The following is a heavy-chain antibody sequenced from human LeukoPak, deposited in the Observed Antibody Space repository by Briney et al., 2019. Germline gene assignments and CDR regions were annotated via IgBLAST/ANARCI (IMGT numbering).Heavy chain of an antibody. CDR2: IKQDGSEK. CDR1: GFTFSSYW. CDR3: ARVAYYYYMDV. Sequence: GGSLRLSCAASGFTFSSYWMSWVRHAPGKGLEWVANIKQDGSEKYYVDSVKGRFTISRDNAKNSLYLQMNSLRAEDTAVYYCARVAYYYYMDVWGKGTTVTVSS. V-gene: IGHV3-7*01. J-gene: IGHJ6*03.